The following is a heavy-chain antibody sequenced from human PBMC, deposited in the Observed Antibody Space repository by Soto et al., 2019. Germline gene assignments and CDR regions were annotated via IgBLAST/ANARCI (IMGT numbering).Heavy chain of an antibody. CDR1: GFTFSSYA. J-gene: IGHJ6*02. CDR3: ARDNPYSGSYYVGYYYGMDV. V-gene: IGHV3-30-3*01. D-gene: IGHD1-26*01. Sequence: SLRLSCAASGFTFSSYAMHWVRQAPGKGLEWVAVISYDGSNKYYADSVKGRFTISRDNSKNTLYLQMNSLRAEDTAVCYCARDNPYSGSYYVGYYYGMDVWGQGTTVTVSS. CDR2: ISYDGSNK.